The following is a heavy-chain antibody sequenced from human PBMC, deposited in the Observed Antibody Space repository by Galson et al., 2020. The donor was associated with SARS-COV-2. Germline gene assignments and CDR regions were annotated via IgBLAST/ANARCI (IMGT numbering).Heavy chain of an antibody. CDR3: ARHTSGYYYGSGNYPLFDY. CDR2: IYYSGST. V-gene: IGHV4-39*01. D-gene: IGHD3-10*01. CDR1: RGSISSSSYY. Sequence: SETLSLTCTVSRGSISSSSYYWGWIRQPPGKGLEWIGSIYYSGSTYYNPSLKSRVTMSVDTSKNQFSLKLSSVTAADTAVYYCARHTSGYYYGSGNYPLFDYWGQGTLVTVSS. J-gene: IGHJ4*02.